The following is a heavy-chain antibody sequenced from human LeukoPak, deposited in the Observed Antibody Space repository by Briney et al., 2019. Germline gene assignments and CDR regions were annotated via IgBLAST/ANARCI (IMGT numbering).Heavy chain of an antibody. CDR2: INPSGGST. Sequence: ASVKVSCKASGYTFTSYYMHWVRQAPGQGLEWMGIINPSGGSTSYAQKFRGRVTMTRDMSTSTVYMELSSLRSEDTAVYYCARDLNPGIDPWGQGTLVTVSS. J-gene: IGHJ5*02. D-gene: IGHD3-10*01. V-gene: IGHV1-46*01. CDR3: ARDLNPGIDP. CDR1: GYTFTSYY.